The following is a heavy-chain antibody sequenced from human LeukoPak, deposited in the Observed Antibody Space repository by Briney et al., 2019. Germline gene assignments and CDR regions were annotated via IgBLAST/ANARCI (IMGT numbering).Heavy chain of an antibody. CDR1: GGSISSSSYY. CDR2: IYYSGST. Sequence: SETLSLTCTVSGGSISSSSYYWGWIRQPPGKGLEWIGYIYYSGSTYYNPSLKSRVTISVDTSKNQFSLKLSSVTAADTAVYYCASAAVDYDILTGSYYYYGMDVWGKGTTVTVSS. CDR3: ASAAVDYDILTGSYYYYGMDV. D-gene: IGHD3-9*01. J-gene: IGHJ6*04. V-gene: IGHV4-30-4*08.